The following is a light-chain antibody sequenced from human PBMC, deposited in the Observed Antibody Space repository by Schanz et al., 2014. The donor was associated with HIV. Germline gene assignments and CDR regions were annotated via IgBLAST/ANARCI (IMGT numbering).Light chain of an antibody. CDR3: QQYSNWPPMYT. Sequence: EIVLTQSPVTLSLSPGERATLSCRASESISTYLAWYQQKPGQPPRLLIYGASTRATGIPARFSGSGSGTEFTLTISSLQSDDFAVYYCQQYSNWPPMYTFGQGTKLEIQ. V-gene: IGKV3-15*01. CDR2: GAS. CDR1: ESISTY. J-gene: IGKJ2*01.